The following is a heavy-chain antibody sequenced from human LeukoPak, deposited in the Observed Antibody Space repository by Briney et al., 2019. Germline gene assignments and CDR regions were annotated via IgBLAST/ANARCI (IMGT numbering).Heavy chain of an antibody. Sequence: PGGSLRLSCEASGFALRTYAMSWVRQAPGKGLEWVSAITSGGGTYYTDSVKGRFTISRDNSKNTLYLQMNSLRAEDTAVYYCAKDADTRRDAYNGHYFDYWGQGTLVTVSS. CDR1: GFALRTYA. CDR2: ITSGGGT. D-gene: IGHD5-24*01. J-gene: IGHJ4*02. V-gene: IGHV3-23*01. CDR3: AKDADTRRDAYNGHYFDY.